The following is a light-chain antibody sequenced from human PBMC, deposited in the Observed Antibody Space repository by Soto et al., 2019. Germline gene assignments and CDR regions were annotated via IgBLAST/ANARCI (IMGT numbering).Light chain of an antibody. CDR2: DAS. J-gene: IGKJ5*01. CDR3: QQYNSYST. CDR1: QSISSW. Sequence: DIQLTQSPSTLSASVGNGVTLTCRASQSISSWLAWYQQKPGKAPKLLIYDASSLESGVPSRFSGSGSGTEFTLTISSLQPDDFATYYCQQYNSYSTFGQGTRLEI. V-gene: IGKV1-5*01.